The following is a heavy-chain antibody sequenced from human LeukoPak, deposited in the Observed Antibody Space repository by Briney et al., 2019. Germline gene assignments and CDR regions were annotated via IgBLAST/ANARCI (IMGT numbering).Heavy chain of an antibody. Sequence: SETLSLTCAVYGGSFSGYYWSWIRQPPGKGLEWIGEINHSGSTNYNPSLKSRVTISVDTSKNQFSPKLSSVTAADTAVYYCARGGFGELLGIDYWGQGTLVTVSS. J-gene: IGHJ4*02. CDR3: ARGGFGELLGIDY. D-gene: IGHD3-10*01. CDR1: GGSFSGYY. V-gene: IGHV4-34*01. CDR2: INHSGST.